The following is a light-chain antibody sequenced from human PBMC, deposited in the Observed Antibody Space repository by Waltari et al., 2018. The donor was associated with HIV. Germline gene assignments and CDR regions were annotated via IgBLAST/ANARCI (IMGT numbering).Light chain of an antibody. V-gene: IGLV1-44*01. CDR1: SFNVGSNT. J-gene: IGLJ2*01. CDR2: NNN. Sequence: QSVLTQPPSASGTPGQRVTMSCSGGSFNVGSNTVNGYQQLPGTAPKLLIYNNNQRPSGVPDRFSGSKSGTSASLAISGLQSEDEADYYCVAWDDSLNGPVFGGGTKLTVL. CDR3: VAWDDSLNGPV.